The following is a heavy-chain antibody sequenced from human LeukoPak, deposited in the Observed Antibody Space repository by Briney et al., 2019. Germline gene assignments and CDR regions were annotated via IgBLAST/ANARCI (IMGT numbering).Heavy chain of an antibody. D-gene: IGHD2-2*01. Sequence: GGSLRLSCAASGFIFSDHHMDWVRQAPGKGLEWVGRIRNKVNSSTTAYSATVKGRFTISRDDSKNSVYLLMSSLTTEDTAVYFCARLPAANLDGFDIWGQGTMVTVSS. CDR3: ARLPAANLDGFDI. CDR1: GFIFSDHH. CDR2: IRNKVNSSTT. J-gene: IGHJ3*02. V-gene: IGHV3-72*01.